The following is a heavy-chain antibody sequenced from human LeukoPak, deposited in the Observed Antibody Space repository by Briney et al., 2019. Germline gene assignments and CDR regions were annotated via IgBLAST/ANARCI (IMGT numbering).Heavy chain of an antibody. CDR1: GFTFSGSA. CDR3: ARGSLAYCGGDCSSPFDY. V-gene: IGHV3-73*01. D-gene: IGHD2-21*01. J-gene: IGHJ4*02. Sequence: GGSLKLCWAASGFTFSGSAMHGVRQASGKGLEWVGRIRSKANSYATAYAASVKGRFTISRDDSKNTAYLQMNSLKTEDTAVYYCARGSLAYCGGDCSSPFDYWGQGTLVTVSS. CDR2: IRSKANSYAT.